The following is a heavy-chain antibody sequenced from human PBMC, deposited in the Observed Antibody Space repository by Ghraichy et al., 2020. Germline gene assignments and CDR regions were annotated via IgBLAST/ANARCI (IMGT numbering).Heavy chain of an antibody. V-gene: IGHV3-48*03. D-gene: IGHD6-6*01. CDR1: GFTFSSYE. CDR2: ISSSGSTI. Sequence: GGSLRLSCAASGFTFSSYEMNWVRQAPGKGLEWVSYISSSGSTIYYADSVKGRFTISRDNAKNSLYLQMNSLRAEDTAVYYCARGESSSSWFYYYGMDVWGQGTTVTVSS. J-gene: IGHJ6*02. CDR3: ARGESSSSWFYYYGMDV.